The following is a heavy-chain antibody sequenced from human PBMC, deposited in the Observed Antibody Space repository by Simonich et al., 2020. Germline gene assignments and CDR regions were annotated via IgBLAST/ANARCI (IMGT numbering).Heavy chain of an antibody. V-gene: IGHV1-18*01. J-gene: IGHJ3*02. CDR2: ISAYKWNT. Sequence: QVQLVQSGAEVKKPGASVQVSCKASGYTFTSYGIRWVRPAPGQGLEWMGWISAYKWNTNYAQKLQGRVTITTDTSTSTAYMGLRSLRSDDTAVYYCARSTTGTTAFDIWGQGTMVTVSS. D-gene: IGHD1-1*01. CDR3: ARSTTGTTAFDI. CDR1: GYTFTSYG.